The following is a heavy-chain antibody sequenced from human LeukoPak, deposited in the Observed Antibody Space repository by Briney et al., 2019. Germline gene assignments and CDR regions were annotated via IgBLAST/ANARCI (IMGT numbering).Heavy chain of an antibody. CDR1: GYTFTSYD. CDR3: ARANRYYDYVWGSYRYNWFDP. D-gene: IGHD3-16*02. J-gene: IGHJ5*02. V-gene: IGHV1-8*01. Sequence: ASVKVSCKASGYTFTSYDINWVRQATGQGLEWMGWMNPNSGNTGYAQKFQGRVTMTRNTSISTAYMELSSLRSEDTAVYYCARANRYYDYVWGSYRYNWFDPWGQGTLVTVSS. CDR2: MNPNSGNT.